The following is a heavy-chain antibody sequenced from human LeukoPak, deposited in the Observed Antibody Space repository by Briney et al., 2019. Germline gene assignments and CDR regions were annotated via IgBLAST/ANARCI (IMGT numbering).Heavy chain of an antibody. CDR2: IVGEGDFT. CDR3: ARSQAPAPIVYYFRYMDV. D-gene: IGHD2-15*01. Sequence: HPGGSLRLSCEASGFTFNNYAMGWVRQAPGKGLEWVSTIVGEGDFTCYANSAKGRFTISRDNSKNTLFLQMTSLRAEDTALYYCARSQAPAPIVYYFRYMDVWGKGTTVTVSS. CDR1: GFTFNNYA. V-gene: IGHV3-23*01. J-gene: IGHJ6*03.